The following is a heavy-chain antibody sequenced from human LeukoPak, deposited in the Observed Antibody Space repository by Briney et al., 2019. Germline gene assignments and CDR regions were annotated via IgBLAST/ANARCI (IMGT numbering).Heavy chain of an antibody. V-gene: IGHV3-48*01. CDR2: ISDSSAM. Sequence: GGSLRLSWAASGFTFSTYSMKWVRQAPGKGLEWVSYISDSSAMYYADSVRGRFTISRENDKNSLFLQMNSLRAEDTAVYYCARDGGYSGYDADCWGQGTLVTVSS. CDR3: ARDGGYSGYDADC. D-gene: IGHD5-12*01. CDR1: GFTFSTYS. J-gene: IGHJ4*02.